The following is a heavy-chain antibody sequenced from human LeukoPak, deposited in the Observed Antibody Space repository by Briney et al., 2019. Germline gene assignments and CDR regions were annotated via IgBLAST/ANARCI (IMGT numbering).Heavy chain of an antibody. Sequence: GSLRLSCAASGFTFSSYSMNWVRQAPGKGLVWVSSISSSSSYIYYADSVKGRFTISRDNAKNSLYLQMNSLIAEDTAVYYCARISGSPPDYWGQGTLVTVSS. CDR2: ISSSSSYI. V-gene: IGHV3-21*01. CDR1: GFTFSSYS. J-gene: IGHJ4*02. D-gene: IGHD6-25*01. CDR3: ARISGSPPDY.